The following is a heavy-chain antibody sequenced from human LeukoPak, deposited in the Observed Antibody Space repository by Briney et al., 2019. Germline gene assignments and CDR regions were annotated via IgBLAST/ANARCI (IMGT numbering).Heavy chain of an antibody. D-gene: IGHD2-15*01. CDR3: AGGQGWLLDY. CDR2: IKPNGSET. Sequence: GGSLRLSCAASGFTFSSNWMTWIRRAPGEGLEWVANIKPNGSETCYVETVRGRFTISRDNAKNSLFMQMNSLRADDTAVYYCAGGQGWLLDYWGQGALVTVSS. V-gene: IGHV3-7*05. J-gene: IGHJ4*02. CDR1: GFTFSSNW.